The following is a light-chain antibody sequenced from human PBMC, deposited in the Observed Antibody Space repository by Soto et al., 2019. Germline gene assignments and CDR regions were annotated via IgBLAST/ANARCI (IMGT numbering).Light chain of an antibody. J-gene: IGKJ1*01. CDR1: QSVSNNY. V-gene: IGKV3-20*01. Sequence: EIVLTRPPGTLSLSPGARATLSCRASQSVSNNYLAWYQQNPGQTATLLIYYSSSSATGIPYRFSSSRPETEYSLTISSLDPEDFAVYYCQQQGSADTWTFEEGSKVDIK. CDR3: QQQGSADTWT. CDR2: YSS.